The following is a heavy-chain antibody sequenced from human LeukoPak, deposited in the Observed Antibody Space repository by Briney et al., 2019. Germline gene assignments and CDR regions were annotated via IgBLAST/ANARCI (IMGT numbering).Heavy chain of an antibody. V-gene: IGHV3-30*18. J-gene: IGHJ4*02. Sequence: GGSLRLSCAASGFTFSSYGMHWVRQAPGKGLEWVAVISYDGSNKYYADSVKGRFTISRDNSKNTLYLQMNSLRAEDTAVYYCAKEGGSRRWGQGTLVTVSS. CDR3: AKEGGSRR. CDR2: ISYDGSNK. CDR1: GFTFSSYG. D-gene: IGHD3-16*01.